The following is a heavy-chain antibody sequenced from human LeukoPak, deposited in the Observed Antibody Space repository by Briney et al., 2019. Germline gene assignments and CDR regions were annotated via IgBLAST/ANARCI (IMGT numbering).Heavy chain of an antibody. Sequence: ASVKVSCKASGYTFTSYGISWVRQAPGQGLEWMGWISAYNGNTNYAQKLQGRVTMTRNTSISTAYTELSSLRSEDTAVYYCARGRLKNRKIAAAPNYYYYYMDVWGKGTTVTISS. CDR2: ISAYNGNT. J-gene: IGHJ6*03. V-gene: IGHV1-18*01. D-gene: IGHD6-13*01. CDR1: GYTFTSYG. CDR3: ARGRLKNRKIAAAPNYYYYYMDV.